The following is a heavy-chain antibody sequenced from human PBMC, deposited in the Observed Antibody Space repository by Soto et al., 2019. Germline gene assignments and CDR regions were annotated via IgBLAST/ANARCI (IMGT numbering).Heavy chain of an antibody. CDR1: GYSFTSYF. CDR3: VRAPLDYYSADYFDN. Sequence: QVHLVQSGAELKKPGASVTVSCKASGYSFTSYFMHWVRQATGQGLEWMGWMNPNSGNTGYAQKFQGRVTMTRDNSITTAYMELSSLRSEDTAVYFCVRAPLDYYSADYFDNWGQGTLVTVSS. V-gene: IGHV1-8*02. J-gene: IGHJ4*02. D-gene: IGHD2-21*01. CDR2: MNPNSGNT.